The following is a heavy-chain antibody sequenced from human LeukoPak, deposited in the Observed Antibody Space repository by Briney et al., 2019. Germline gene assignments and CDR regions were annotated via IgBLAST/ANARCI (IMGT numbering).Heavy chain of an antibody. CDR1: GYTFTIYY. V-gene: IGHV1-46*01. CDR2: INPSGGST. D-gene: IGHD5-24*01. CDR3: ARNGGRWLQSRYFDY. Sequence: ASVKVSCKASGYTFTIYYMHWVRQALGQGLEWMGIINPSGGSTSYAQEFQGRVTMTRDTSTSTVYMELSSLRSEDTAVYYCARNGGRWLQSRYFDYWGQGTLVTVSS. J-gene: IGHJ4*02.